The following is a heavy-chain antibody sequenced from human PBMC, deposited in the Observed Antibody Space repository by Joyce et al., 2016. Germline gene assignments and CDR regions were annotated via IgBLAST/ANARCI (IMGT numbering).Heavy chain of an antibody. V-gene: IGHV4-34*02. D-gene: IGHD6-19*01. CDR1: GGTFRGYF. CDR2: INYSGTS. Sequence: QVQLQQWGAGLSKSSETLSLICAVYGGTFRGYFWSWVRKPPGKGLEWIGDINYSGTSNYSPSLKSRVTISIVTSKNQCSMKMMSVSAADTATYDCARSQWLAPLSSWGEGSLVTVSS. CDR3: ARSQWLAPLSS. J-gene: IGHJ5*02.